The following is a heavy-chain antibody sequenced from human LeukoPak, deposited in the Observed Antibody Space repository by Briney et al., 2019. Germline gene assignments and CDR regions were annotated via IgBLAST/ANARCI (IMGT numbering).Heavy chain of an antibody. Sequence: SVKVSSKASGGTFSSYAISWVRQAPGQGLEWMGGIIPIFGTANYAQKFQGRVTITADESTSTAYMELSSLRSEDTAVYYCARLEGYCTNGVCSFDYWGQGTLVTVSS. CDR1: GGTFSSYA. D-gene: IGHD2-8*01. CDR3: ARLEGYCTNGVCSFDY. V-gene: IGHV1-69*01. J-gene: IGHJ4*02. CDR2: IIPIFGTA.